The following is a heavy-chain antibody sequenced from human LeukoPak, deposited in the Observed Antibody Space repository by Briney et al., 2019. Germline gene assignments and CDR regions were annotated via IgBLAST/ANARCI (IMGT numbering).Heavy chain of an antibody. V-gene: IGHV1-3*01. D-gene: IGHD6-13*01. Sequence: ASVKVSCNASGYTFTSYAMHWVRQAPGQRLEWMGWINAGNGNTKYSQKLQGRVTITRDTSASTAYMELSSLRSEDTAVYYCAREQQLNWFDPWGQGTLVIVSS. CDR2: INAGNGNT. J-gene: IGHJ5*02. CDR1: GYTFTSYA. CDR3: AREQQLNWFDP.